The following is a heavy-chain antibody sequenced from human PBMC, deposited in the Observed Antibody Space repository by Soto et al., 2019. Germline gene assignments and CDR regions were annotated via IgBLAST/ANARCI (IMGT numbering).Heavy chain of an antibody. Sequence: ASVKVSCKASGYTFTSYGISWVRHAPGQGLEWMGWISAYNGNTNYAQKLQGRVTMTTDTSTSTAYMELRSLRSDDTAVYYCARDQLHGDYGYWGQATLVTVSS. D-gene: IGHD4-17*01. CDR3: ARDQLHGDYGY. J-gene: IGHJ4*02. CDR1: GYTFTSYG. V-gene: IGHV1-18*01. CDR2: ISAYNGNT.